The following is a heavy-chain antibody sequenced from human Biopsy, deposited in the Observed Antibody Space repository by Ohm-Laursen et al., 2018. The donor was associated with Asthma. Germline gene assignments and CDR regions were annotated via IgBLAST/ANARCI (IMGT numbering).Heavy chain of an antibody. CDR3: AKDVFPGWELRRGPDY. J-gene: IGHJ4*02. V-gene: IGHV3-30*18. D-gene: IGHD1-26*01. CDR1: GFTFSNYG. Sequence: SLRLSCTASGFTFSNYGMHCVRQAAWKGLYGLGVISLVGSNKNYTDSVKGRFTISRDNSRNTLHLQMNSLRAEDTAVYYCAKDVFPGWELRRGPDYWGQGTLVTVSS. CDR2: ISLVGSNK.